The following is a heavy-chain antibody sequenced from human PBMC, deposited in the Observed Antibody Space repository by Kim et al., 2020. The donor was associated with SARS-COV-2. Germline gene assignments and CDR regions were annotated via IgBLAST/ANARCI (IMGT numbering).Heavy chain of an antibody. D-gene: IGHD5-12*01. Sequence: NYNSYLKSRVTISVDTSKIQFSLKLTSVTAADTAVYYCARYRYSGYDFDYWGQGALVTVSS. V-gene: IGHV4-59*10. J-gene: IGHJ4*02. CDR3: ARYRYSGYDFDY.